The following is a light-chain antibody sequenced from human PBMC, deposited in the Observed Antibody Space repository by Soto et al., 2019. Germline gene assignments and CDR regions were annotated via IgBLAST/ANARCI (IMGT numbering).Light chain of an antibody. CDR1: QGISSY. CDR3: QQLNSYPIT. CDR2: AAS. J-gene: IGKJ5*01. Sequence: DIQLTQSPSFLSASVGDRVTITCRASQGISSYLAWYQQKPGKAPNLLIYAASTLQSGVPSRFSGSGSGTEFTLTTSSLQPEDFATYFCQQLNSYPITFGQGTRLEIK. V-gene: IGKV1-9*01.